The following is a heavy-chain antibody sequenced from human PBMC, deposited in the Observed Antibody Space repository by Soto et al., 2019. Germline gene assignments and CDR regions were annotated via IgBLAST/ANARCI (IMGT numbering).Heavy chain of an antibody. CDR2: IYYSGST. J-gene: IGHJ5*01. CDR1: GGSISSYY. V-gene: IGHV4-59*08. Sequence: SETLSLTCTVSGGSISSYYWSWIRQPPGKGLEWIGYIYYSGSTNYNPSLNSRVTISADTSMNQFSLALTFVTAADTAMYYCARGPTAEKVDSWGQGILVTVSS. CDR3: ARGPTAEKVDS.